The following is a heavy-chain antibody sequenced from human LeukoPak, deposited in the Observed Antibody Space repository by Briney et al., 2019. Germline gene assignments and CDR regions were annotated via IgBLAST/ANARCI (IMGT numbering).Heavy chain of an antibody. CDR1: GFTFSSYA. CDR2: ISGSGGST. V-gene: IGHV3-23*01. J-gene: IGHJ6*03. Sequence: GGSLRLSFAASGFTFSSYAMSWVRQAPGKGLEWVSAISGSGGSTYYADSVKGRFTISRDNSKNTLYLQMNSLRAEDTAVYYCAKSWYSSPSYYYMDVWGKGTTVTVSS. CDR3: AKSWYSSPSYYYMDV. D-gene: IGHD6-6*01.